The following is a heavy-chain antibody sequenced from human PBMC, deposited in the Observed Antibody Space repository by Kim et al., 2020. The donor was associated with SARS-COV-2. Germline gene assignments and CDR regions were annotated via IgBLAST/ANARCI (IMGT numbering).Heavy chain of an antibody. Sequence: DSVRGRFTISRDIAKNMLYLQMNNLTAEDTAVYYCTRDARLTIVSPGAFDIWGRGTMVTVSS. J-gene: IGHJ3*02. V-gene: IGHV3-74*01. D-gene: IGHD3-10*01. CDR3: TRDARLTIVSPGAFDI.